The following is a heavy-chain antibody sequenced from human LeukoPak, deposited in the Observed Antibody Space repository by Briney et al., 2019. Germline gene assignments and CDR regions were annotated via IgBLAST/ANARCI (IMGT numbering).Heavy chain of an antibody. CDR1: GFTFSSYA. J-gene: IGHJ4*02. D-gene: IGHD4-11*01. CDR3: ASGSYSNYDIDY. V-gene: IGHV3-30-3*01. CDR2: ISYDGSNK. Sequence: GRSLRLSCAASGFTFSSYAMHWVRQAPGKGLEWVAVISYDGSNKYYADSVKGRFTISRDNSKNTLYLQMNSLRAEDTAVYYCASGSYSNYDIDYWGQGTLVTVSS.